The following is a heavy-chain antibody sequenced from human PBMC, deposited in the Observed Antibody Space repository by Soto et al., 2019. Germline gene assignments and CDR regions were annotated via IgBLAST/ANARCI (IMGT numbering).Heavy chain of an antibody. CDR3: AKEGVYCSSTSCYNWFDP. J-gene: IGHJ5*02. CDR2: ISGSGGST. D-gene: IGHD2-2*01. Sequence: SGGSLRLSCAASGFTFSSYAMSWVRQAPGKGLEWVSAISGSGGSTYYADSVKGRFTISRDNSKNTLYLQMNSLRAEDTAVYYCAKEGVYCSSTSCYNWFDPWGQGTLVTVSS. V-gene: IGHV3-23*01. CDR1: GFTFSSYA.